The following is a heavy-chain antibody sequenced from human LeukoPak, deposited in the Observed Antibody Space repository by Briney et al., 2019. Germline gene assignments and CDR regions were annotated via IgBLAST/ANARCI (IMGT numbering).Heavy chain of an antibody. Sequence: GGSLRLSCAASGFMFSSNWMSWVRLAPGKGLEWVANIKEDGTETYYVDSVKGRFTISRDTSMNTLYLQMNSLRAEDTATYYCARVGDFWSYFYYNMDVWGQGTTVTVSS. D-gene: IGHD3-3*01. CDR1: GFMFSSNW. J-gene: IGHJ6*02. CDR3: ARVGDFWSYFYYNMDV. CDR2: IKEDGTET. V-gene: IGHV3-7*03.